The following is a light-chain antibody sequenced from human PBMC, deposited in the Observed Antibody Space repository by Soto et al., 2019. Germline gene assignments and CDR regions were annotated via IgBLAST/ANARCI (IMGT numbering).Light chain of an antibody. Sequence: EIMMTQSPATLSVSPGEIVTLSCRASRSISSHLAWYQQKPGQSPRLLIYDASTRAADIPARFSGSGSGTEFTLTITSLQPEDFAIYYCQHYNNWPPWTFGQGTKVEI. V-gene: IGKV3-15*01. J-gene: IGKJ1*01. CDR3: QHYNNWPPWT. CDR1: RSISSH. CDR2: DAS.